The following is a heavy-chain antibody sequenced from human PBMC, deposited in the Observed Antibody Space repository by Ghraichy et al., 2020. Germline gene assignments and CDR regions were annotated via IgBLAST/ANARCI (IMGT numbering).Heavy chain of an antibody. CDR3: ARGLRYFDWFDP. CDR2: ISSSSSYI. D-gene: IGHD3-9*01. CDR1: GFTFSSYS. Sequence: GESLNISCAASGFTFSSYSMNWVRQAPGKGLEWVSSISSSSSYIYYADSVKGRFTISRDNAKNSLYLQMNSLRAEDTAVYYCARGLRYFDWFDPWGQGTLVTVSS. J-gene: IGHJ5*02. V-gene: IGHV3-21*01.